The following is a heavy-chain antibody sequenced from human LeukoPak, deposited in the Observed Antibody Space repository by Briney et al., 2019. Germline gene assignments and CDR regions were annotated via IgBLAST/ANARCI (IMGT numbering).Heavy chain of an antibody. Sequence: ASVKVSCKVSGYTLTELSMHWVRQAPGKGLEWMGGFDPEDGETIYAQKFQGRVTMTEDTSTDTAYMELSSLRSEDTAVYYCARNSPPPRLYYDFWSGYYEGGTTRTHFDYWGQGTLVTVSS. V-gene: IGHV1-24*01. J-gene: IGHJ4*02. CDR3: ARNSPPPRLYYDFWSGYYEGGTTRTHFDY. D-gene: IGHD3-3*01. CDR1: GYTLTELS. CDR2: FDPEDGET.